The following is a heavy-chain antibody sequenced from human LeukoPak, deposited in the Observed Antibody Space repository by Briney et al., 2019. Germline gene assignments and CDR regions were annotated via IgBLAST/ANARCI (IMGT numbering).Heavy chain of an antibody. CDR1: GYTFTSYG. CDR3: ARVAGGYSSSWFLGFDP. CDR2: ISAYNGNT. J-gene: IGHJ5*02. V-gene: IGHV1-18*01. D-gene: IGHD6-13*01. Sequence: ASVKVSCKASGYTFTSYGISWVRQAPGQGLEWMGWISAYNGNTNYAQKLQSRVTMTTDTSTSTAYMELRSLRSDDTAVYYCARVAGGYSSSWFLGFDPWGQGTLVTVSS.